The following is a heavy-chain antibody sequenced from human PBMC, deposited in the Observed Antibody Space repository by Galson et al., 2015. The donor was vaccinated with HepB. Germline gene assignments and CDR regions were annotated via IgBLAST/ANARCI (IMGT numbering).Heavy chain of an antibody. J-gene: IGHJ4*02. V-gene: IGHV3-23*01. Sequence: SLRLSCAASGFTFSSYAMTWVRQAPGKGLEWVSAISGGGTYYADSVKGRFTISRDNSKNTLYLQMNSLRAEDTAVYYCAKATNYFDYWGQGTLVTVSS. CDR1: GFTFSSYA. CDR3: AKATNYFDY. CDR2: ISGGGT.